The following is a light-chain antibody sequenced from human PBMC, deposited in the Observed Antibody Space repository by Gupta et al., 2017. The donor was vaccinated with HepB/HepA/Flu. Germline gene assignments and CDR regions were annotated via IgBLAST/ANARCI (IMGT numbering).Light chain of an antibody. V-gene: IGKV1-12*01. J-gene: IGKJ1*01. CDR1: HDISGS. Sequence: DIQLTQSPSSVSASIGDRVTIACRASHDISGSLAWYKQIPGEVPKLLIDGTSRLQNGVPSRCSGRGSGTEFTLTISGLQPEDFATYYCQQSKSFPWTFGQGTKVDI. CDR3: QQSKSFPWT. CDR2: GTS.